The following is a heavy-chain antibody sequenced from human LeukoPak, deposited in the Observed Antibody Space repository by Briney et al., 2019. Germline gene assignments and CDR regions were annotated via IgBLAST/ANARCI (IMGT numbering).Heavy chain of an antibody. D-gene: IGHD2-2*01. Sequence: GGSLRLSCAASGFTFSSYDMSWVRQAPGKGLEWVSTISGSGGSTYYADSVKGRFTISRDNSKNTLYLQMNSLRAEDTAIYYCAKRRGLGYCSSTSCPDAFDIWGQGTMVSVSS. CDR1: GFTFSSYD. J-gene: IGHJ3*02. CDR2: ISGSGGST. CDR3: AKRRGLGYCSSTSCPDAFDI. V-gene: IGHV3-23*01.